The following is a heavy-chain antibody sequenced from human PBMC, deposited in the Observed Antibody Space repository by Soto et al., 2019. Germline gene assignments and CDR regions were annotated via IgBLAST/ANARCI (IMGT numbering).Heavy chain of an antibody. V-gene: IGHV5-51*01. J-gene: IGHJ6*02. CDR2: IYPGDSDT. D-gene: IGHD5-12*01. Sequence: GESLKISCKGSGYSFTSYWIGWVRQMPGKGLEWMGIIYPGDSDTRYSASFQGQVTISADKSISTAYLQWGSLKASDTAMYYCARLGTERWLQLRPRSNYYYYYGMDVWGQGTTVTVSS. CDR3: ARLGTERWLQLRPRSNYYYYYGMDV. CDR1: GYSFTSYW.